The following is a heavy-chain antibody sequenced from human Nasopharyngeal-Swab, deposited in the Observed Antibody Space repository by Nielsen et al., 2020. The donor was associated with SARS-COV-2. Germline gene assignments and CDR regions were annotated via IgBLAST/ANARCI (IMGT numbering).Heavy chain of an antibody. CDR3: VREFEATGATYLDY. D-gene: IGHD1-26*01. CDR2: ITSSSSTR. V-gene: IGHV3-48*02. Sequence: GESLKISCAASGFAFTDYSMDWVRQAPGKGLEWVSYITSSSSTRYYADSVKGRFTVSRDNAKNSLYLQMSSLRDEDTALYYCVREFEATGATYLDYWGLGTLVTVSS. J-gene: IGHJ4*02. CDR1: GFAFTDYS.